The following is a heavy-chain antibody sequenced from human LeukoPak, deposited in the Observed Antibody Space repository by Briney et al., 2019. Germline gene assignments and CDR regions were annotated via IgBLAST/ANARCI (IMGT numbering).Heavy chain of an antibody. J-gene: IGHJ3*02. CDR1: GGPISGYY. D-gene: IGHD3-3*01. CDR3: VRDFDAWNAFDI. Sequence: PSETLSLTCSVSGGPISGYYWSWLRQPPGKGLEWSGCVSYSGDTKYNPSLRSRVSISIDTSTTQFSLNLRSVTAADTAIYYCVRDFDAWNAFDIWGQGTKVTVSS. V-gene: IGHV4-59*01. CDR2: VSYSGDT.